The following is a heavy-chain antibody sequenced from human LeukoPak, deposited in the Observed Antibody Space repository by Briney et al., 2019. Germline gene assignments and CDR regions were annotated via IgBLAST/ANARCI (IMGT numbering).Heavy chain of an antibody. V-gene: IGHV3-21*05. D-gene: IGHD3-3*01. J-gene: IGHJ5*02. CDR2: ISSSSSYT. CDR1: GFTFSSYN. Sequence: GGSLRLSCAASGFTFSSYNMNWVRQAPGKGLEWVSYISSSSSYTNYADSVKGRFTISRDNAKNSLYLQMNSLRAEDTAVYYCARDEVESGLLPWGQGTLVTVSS. CDR3: ARDEVESGLLP.